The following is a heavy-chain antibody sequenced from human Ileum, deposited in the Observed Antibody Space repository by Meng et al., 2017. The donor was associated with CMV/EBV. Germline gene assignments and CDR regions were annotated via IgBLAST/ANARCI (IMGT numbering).Heavy chain of an antibody. D-gene: IGHD3-3*01. V-gene: IGHV3-53*01. CDR1: GFNVNTQY. J-gene: IGHJ6*02. CDR2: FSTEGNT. CDR3: ADIFHFGV. Sequence: GESLKISCAASGFNVNTQYMYWVRQAPGRGLECVSTFSTEGNTYYADFVKGRFAISRDISKNTLSLQMDILRVDDTAIYFCADIFHFGVWGHGTTVTVSS.